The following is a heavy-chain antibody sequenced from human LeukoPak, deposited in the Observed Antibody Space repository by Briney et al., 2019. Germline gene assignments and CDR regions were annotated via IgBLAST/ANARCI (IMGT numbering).Heavy chain of an antibody. CDR2: ISYDGTDK. J-gene: IGHJ6*02. D-gene: IGHD6-19*01. Sequence: GGSLRLSCAASGFTFSVYGMYWVRQPPGKGLEWVALISYDGTDKYHVDSVKGRFTISRDNSNNTLYLQMNSLRPDDTAVYYCAKAGYSSGWTRYYGMDVWGQGTTVAVSS. CDR3: AKAGYSSGWTRYYGMDV. CDR1: GFTFSVYG. V-gene: IGHV3-30*18.